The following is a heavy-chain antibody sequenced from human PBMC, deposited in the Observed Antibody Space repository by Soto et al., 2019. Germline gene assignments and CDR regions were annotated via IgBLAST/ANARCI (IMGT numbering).Heavy chain of an antibody. D-gene: IGHD6-13*01. CDR3: ARLPRDSSSWWFYYYGMDV. CDR2: IDPSDSYT. Sequence: GESLKISCKGSGYSFTSYWISWVRQMPGKGLEWMGRIDPSDSYTNYSPSFQGHVTISADKSISTAYLQWSSLKASDTAMYYCARLPRDSSSWWFYYYGMDVWGQGTTVTLSS. V-gene: IGHV5-10-1*01. J-gene: IGHJ6*02. CDR1: GYSFTSYW.